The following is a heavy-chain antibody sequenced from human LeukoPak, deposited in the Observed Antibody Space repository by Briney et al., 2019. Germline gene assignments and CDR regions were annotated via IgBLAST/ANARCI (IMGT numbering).Heavy chain of an antibody. Sequence: NPGGSLRLSCAASGFTFSSYSMNWVRQAPGKGLEWVSSISSSSSYIYYADSVKGRFTISRDNAKNSLYLQMNSLRAEDTAVYYCARGRAPRYNWNSKDYYYYYMDVWGKGTTVTVSS. D-gene: IGHD1-7*01. CDR2: ISSSSSYI. V-gene: IGHV3-21*01. CDR1: GFTFSSYS. CDR3: ARGRAPRYNWNSKDYYYYYMDV. J-gene: IGHJ6*03.